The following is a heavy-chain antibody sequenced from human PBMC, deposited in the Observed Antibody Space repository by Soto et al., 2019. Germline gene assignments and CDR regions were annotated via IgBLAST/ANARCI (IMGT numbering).Heavy chain of an antibody. D-gene: IGHD2-8*01. V-gene: IGHV1-18*01. CDR1: GYTFTSYG. CDR3: ARGGKYCTTGVCSCDGMDG. Sequence: QVQLVQSGAEVKKPGASVKVSCKASGYTFTSYGISWVRQAPGQGLEWMGWISAYNGNTNYAQKFQGRVTMTTDTSTSTAHMELRSLRSDDTAVYYCARGGKYCTTGVCSCDGMDGWGQGTTVTVSS. J-gene: IGHJ6*02. CDR2: ISAYNGNT.